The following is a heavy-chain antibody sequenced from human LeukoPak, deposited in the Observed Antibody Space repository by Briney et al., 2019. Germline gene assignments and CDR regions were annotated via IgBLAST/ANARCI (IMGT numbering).Heavy chain of an antibody. V-gene: IGHV4-59*01. CDR2: IYYSGST. D-gene: IGHD4-17*01. J-gene: IGHJ4*02. CDR3: ARVRSGPYGDYRIDY. Sequence: SETPSLTCTVSGGXISSYYCSWIRQPPGKGLEWIGYIYYSGSTNYNPSPKSRVTISVDTSKNQFSLKLSSVTAADTAVYYCARVRSGPYGDYRIDYWGQGTLVTVSS. CDR1: GGXISSYY.